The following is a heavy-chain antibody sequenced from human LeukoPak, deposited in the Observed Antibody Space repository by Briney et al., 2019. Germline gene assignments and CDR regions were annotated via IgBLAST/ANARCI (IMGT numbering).Heavy chain of an antibody. Sequence: ASVRVSCKTSGGTFNSYGFNWVRQAPGQGLEWMGGIIPIFRTSNYAQKFQGRVTITTDGSSTAAYMEMSNLRFDDTAVYYCARALVQPSGAFDIWGQGTMVTVSS. CDR1: GGTFNSYG. D-gene: IGHD1-26*01. J-gene: IGHJ3*02. CDR2: IIPIFRTS. V-gene: IGHV1-69*05. CDR3: ARALVQPSGAFDI.